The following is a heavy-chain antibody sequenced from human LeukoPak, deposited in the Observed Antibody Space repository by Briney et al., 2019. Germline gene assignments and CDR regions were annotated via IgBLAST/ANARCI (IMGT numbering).Heavy chain of an antibody. CDR1: GFTFSSYA. Sequence: PGGSLRLSCAASGFTFSSYAMNWVRQAPGKGLEWVSLISGSGDSTYYADSVKGRSTISRDNSKNTLYLQMNSLRAEDTAVYYSAKGSSGSYYSHFDYWGQGTLVTVSS. CDR2: ISGSGDST. J-gene: IGHJ4*02. D-gene: IGHD3-10*01. V-gene: IGHV3-23*01. CDR3: AKGSSGSYYSHFDY.